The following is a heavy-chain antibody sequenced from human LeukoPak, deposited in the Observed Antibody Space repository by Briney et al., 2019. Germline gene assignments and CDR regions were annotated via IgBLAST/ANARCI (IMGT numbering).Heavy chain of an antibody. CDR3: ARRSGYSYFQH. CDR2: VSDGGGT. J-gene: IGHJ1*01. D-gene: IGHD3-3*01. Sequence: SETLSLTCAVSGGSFSVYYWGWLRQLPGKGLEWIGEVSDGGGTDYNPSLKSRVTMSVDTSKNQFSLRLSSVTAADTAVYYCARRSGYSYFQHWGQGTLVTVSS. CDR1: GGSFSVYY. V-gene: IGHV4-34*01.